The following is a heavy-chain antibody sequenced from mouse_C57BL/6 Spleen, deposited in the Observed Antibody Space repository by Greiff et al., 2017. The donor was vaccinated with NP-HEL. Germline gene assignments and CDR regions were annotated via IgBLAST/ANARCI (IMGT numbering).Heavy chain of an antibody. CDR1: GYTFTSYW. V-gene: IGHV1-59*01. Sequence: QVQLQQPGAELVRPGTSVKLSCKASGYTFTSYWMHWVKQRPGQGLEWIGVIDPSDSYTNYNQKFKGKATLTVDTSSSTAYMQLSSLTSEDSAVYYCAREAYGNDFDYWGQGTTLTVSS. CDR2: IDPSDSYT. D-gene: IGHD2-1*01. J-gene: IGHJ2*01. CDR3: AREAYGNDFDY.